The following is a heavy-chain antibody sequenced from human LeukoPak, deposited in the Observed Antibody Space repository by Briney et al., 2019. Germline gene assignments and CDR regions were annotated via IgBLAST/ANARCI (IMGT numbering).Heavy chain of an antibody. Sequence: GGSLRLSCAASGFTFRSYDMHWVRHATGKGLEWVSGIGTAGEIYYPGSVKGRVTISRENAKNSLYLQMNSLRAGDTAVYYCARAAYSSTWYSRYFDLWGRGTLVTVSS. V-gene: IGHV3-13*01. CDR2: IGTAGEI. J-gene: IGHJ2*01. D-gene: IGHD6-13*01. CDR3: ARAAYSSTWYSRYFDL. CDR1: GFTFRSYD.